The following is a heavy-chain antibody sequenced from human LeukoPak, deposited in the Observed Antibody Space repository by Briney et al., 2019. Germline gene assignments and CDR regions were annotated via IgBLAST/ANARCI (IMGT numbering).Heavy chain of an antibody. CDR3: VKRGNVANFDS. J-gene: IGHJ4*02. CDR2: IYHSGSP. D-gene: IGHD5-12*01. V-gene: IGHV4-4*02. Sequence: PSETLSLTCTVSGGSITSSNWWSWVRQPPGKGLEWIGEIYHSGSPNYQASLKSRVTMSVDKSKDQFSLKLSSVTAADTAVYYCVKRGNVANFDSWGQGILVTVSS. CDR1: GGSITSSNW.